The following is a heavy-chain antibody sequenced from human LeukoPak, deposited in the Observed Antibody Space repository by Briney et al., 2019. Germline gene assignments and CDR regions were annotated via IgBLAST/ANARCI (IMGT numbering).Heavy chain of an antibody. D-gene: IGHD3-3*01. Sequence: GGSLRLSCAASGFTFSSYWMSWVRQAPGKGLEWVADIKQDGSEKYYVDSVKGRFTISRDNAKNSLYLQMNSLRAEDTAVYYCARRVESYDFWSGYSLYFDYWGQGTLVTVSS. V-gene: IGHV3-7*01. CDR2: IKQDGSEK. J-gene: IGHJ4*02. CDR3: ARRVESYDFWSGYSLYFDY. CDR1: GFTFSSYW.